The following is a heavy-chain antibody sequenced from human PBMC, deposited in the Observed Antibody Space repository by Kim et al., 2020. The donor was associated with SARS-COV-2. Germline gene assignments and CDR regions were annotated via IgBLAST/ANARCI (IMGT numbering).Heavy chain of an antibody. CDR3: ASRVRGSSWYLDYYYGMDV. CDR2: INHSGST. CDR1: GGSFSGYY. J-gene: IGHJ6*02. D-gene: IGHD6-13*01. Sequence: SETLSLTCAVYGGSFSGYYWSWIRQPPGKGLEWIGEINHSGSTNYNPSLKSRVTISVDTSKNQFSLKLSSVTAADTAVYYCASRVRGSSWYLDYYYGMDVWGQGTTVTVSS. V-gene: IGHV4-34*01.